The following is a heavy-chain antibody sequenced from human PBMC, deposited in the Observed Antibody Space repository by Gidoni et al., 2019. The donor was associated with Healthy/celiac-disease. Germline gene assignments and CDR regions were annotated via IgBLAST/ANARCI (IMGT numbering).Heavy chain of an antibody. Sequence: QVQLVESGGGVFPPGRFLILSCEAFGFTLSIYGLHWVRQAPGKGLEWVAVISYDGSNKYDADSVKGRFTSYRDNSKNTLYLQMNSLRAEDTDVYYCAKPTDYGDFTYYYYGMDVWGQGTAVTVSS. D-gene: IGHD4-17*01. V-gene: IGHV3-30*18. CDR3: AKPTDYGDFTYYYYGMDV. CDR2: ISYDGSNK. CDR1: GFTLSIYG. J-gene: IGHJ6*02.